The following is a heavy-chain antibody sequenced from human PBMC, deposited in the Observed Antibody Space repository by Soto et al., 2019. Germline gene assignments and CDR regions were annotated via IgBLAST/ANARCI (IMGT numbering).Heavy chain of an antibody. CDR3: ARDEAVSYYYYYGMDV. CDR2: IYHSGST. J-gene: IGHJ6*02. V-gene: IGHV4-4*02. Sequence: SETLSLTCAVSGCSISSSNWWSWVRQPPGKGLEWIGEIYHSGSTNYNPSLKSRVTISVDKSKNQFSLKLSSVTAADTAVYYCARDEAVSYYYYYGMDVWGQGTTVTVSS. CDR1: GCSISSSNW.